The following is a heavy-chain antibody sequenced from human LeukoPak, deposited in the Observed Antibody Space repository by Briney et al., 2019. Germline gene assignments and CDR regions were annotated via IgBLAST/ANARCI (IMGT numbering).Heavy chain of an antibody. J-gene: IGHJ3*02. Sequence: SETLSLTCTVSGGSISSGGYYWSWIRQHPGKGLEWIGYIYYSGSTYYNPSLKSRVTISVDTSKNQFSLKLSSVTAADTAVYYCARGRDGYNLRVSGAFDIWGQWTMVTVSS. D-gene: IGHD5-24*01. V-gene: IGHV4-31*03. CDR3: ARGRDGYNLRVSGAFDI. CDR2: IYYSGST. CDR1: GGSISSGGYY.